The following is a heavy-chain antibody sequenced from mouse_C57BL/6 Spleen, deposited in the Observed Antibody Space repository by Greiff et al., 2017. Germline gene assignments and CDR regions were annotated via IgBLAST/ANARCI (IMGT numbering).Heavy chain of an antibody. CDR3: ARAFYDGYPYYFDY. D-gene: IGHD2-3*01. CDR2: IDPSDSYT. J-gene: IGHJ2*01. CDR1: GYTFTSYW. V-gene: IGHV1-50*01. Sequence: QVQLQQPGAELVKPGASVKLSCKASGYTFTSYWMQWVKQRPGPGLEWIGEIDPSDSYTNSNQKFKGKATLTVDTSSSTAYMQLSSLTSEDSAVYYCARAFYDGYPYYFDYWGQGTTLTVSS.